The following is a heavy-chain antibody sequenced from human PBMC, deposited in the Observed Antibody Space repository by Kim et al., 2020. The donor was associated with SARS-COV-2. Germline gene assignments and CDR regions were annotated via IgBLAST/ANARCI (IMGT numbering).Heavy chain of an antibody. V-gene: IGHV3-53*01. Sequence: GRFTTSRDNSKNTLYLQMNSPRAEDTAVYYCARDLRGYSYGSYYYYGMDVWGQGTTVTVSS. D-gene: IGHD5-18*01. CDR3: ARDLRGYSYGSYYYYGMDV. J-gene: IGHJ6*02.